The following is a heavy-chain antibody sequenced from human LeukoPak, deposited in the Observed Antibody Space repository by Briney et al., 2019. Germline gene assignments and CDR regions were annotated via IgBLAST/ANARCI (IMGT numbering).Heavy chain of an antibody. J-gene: IGHJ4*02. V-gene: IGHV3-7*04. D-gene: IGHD3-22*01. CDR2: IKHDGSEK. CDR1: GFTFSSYW. CDR3: ARGQYYYDSTGLTHRYFDY. Sequence: PGGSLRLSCAASGFTFSSYWMSWLRQAPGKGLEWVANIKHDGSEKYYVDSVKGRFTISRDNSKNTLYLQMNSLRAEDTAVYYCARGQYYYDSTGLTHRYFDYWGQGTLVTVPS.